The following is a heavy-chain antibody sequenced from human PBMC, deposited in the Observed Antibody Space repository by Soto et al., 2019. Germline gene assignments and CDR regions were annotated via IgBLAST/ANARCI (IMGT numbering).Heavy chain of an antibody. CDR1: GFTFSSYS. CDR2: ISGSGGST. J-gene: IGHJ5*02. D-gene: IGHD4-17*01. V-gene: IGHV3-23*01. Sequence: PGGSLRLSCAASGFTFSSYSMGWVRQAPGKGLEWVSAISGSGGSTYYADSVKGRFTISRDNSKNTLYLQMNSLRAEDTAVYYCAKDSSAVTNENWFDPWGQGTLVTVSS. CDR3: AKDSSAVTNENWFDP.